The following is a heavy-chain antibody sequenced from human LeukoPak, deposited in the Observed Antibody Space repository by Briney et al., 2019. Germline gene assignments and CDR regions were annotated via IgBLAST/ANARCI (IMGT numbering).Heavy chain of an antibody. D-gene: IGHD5-18*01. J-gene: IGHJ4*02. V-gene: IGHV3-30*07. CDR2: ISYDGSNK. CDR3: AKLRIQLDHPFDY. Sequence: PGRSLRLSCAASGFTFSSYAMHWVRQAPGKGLEWVAVISYDGSNKYYADSVKGRFTISRDNSKNTLYLQMNSLRAEDTAVYYCAKLRIQLDHPFDYWGQGTLVTVSS. CDR1: GFTFSSYA.